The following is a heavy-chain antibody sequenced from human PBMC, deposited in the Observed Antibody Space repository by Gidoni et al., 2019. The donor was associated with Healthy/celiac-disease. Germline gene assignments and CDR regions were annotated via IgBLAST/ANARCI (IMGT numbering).Heavy chain of an antibody. D-gene: IGHD4-17*01. Sequence: QVQLQESGPGLVKPAETLSLTGTASGGSISSYYWSWIRQPPGKGLEWIGYIYYSGSTNYNPSLKSRVTISVDTSKNQFSLKLSSVTAADTAVYYCARIFDYGDYVEVFDYWGQGTLVTVSS. CDR1: GGSISSYY. J-gene: IGHJ4*02. CDR3: ARIFDYGDYVEVFDY. V-gene: IGHV4-59*08. CDR2: IYYSGST.